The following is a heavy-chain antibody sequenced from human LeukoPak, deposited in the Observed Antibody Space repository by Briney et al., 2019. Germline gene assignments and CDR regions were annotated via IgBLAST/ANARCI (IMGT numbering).Heavy chain of an antibody. CDR1: GGSISSSSYY. D-gene: IGHD6-19*01. Sequence: SETLSLTCTVSGGSISSSSYYWSWIRQPPGKGLEWIGEIYHSGSTNYNPSLKSRVTMSIDTSKNHFSLKLTSVTAADTATYYCARETSLAGFASGLGFNYWGQGILVTVSS. CDR3: ARETSLAGFASGLGFNY. V-gene: IGHV4-61*03. CDR2: IYHSGST. J-gene: IGHJ4*02.